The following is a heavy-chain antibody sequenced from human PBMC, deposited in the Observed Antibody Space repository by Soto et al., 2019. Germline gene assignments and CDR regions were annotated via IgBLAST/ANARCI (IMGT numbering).Heavy chain of an antibody. V-gene: IGHV4-34*01. Sequence: PSETLSLTCAVYGGSFSGYYWSWIRQPPGKGLEWIGEINHSGSTNYNPSLKSRVTISVDTSKNQFSLKLSSVTAADTAVYYCARVRRTTIFGVVIIGYYFDYWGQGTLVTVSS. CDR1: GGSFSGYY. J-gene: IGHJ4*02. CDR2: INHSGST. D-gene: IGHD3-3*01. CDR3: ARVRRTTIFGVVIIGYYFDY.